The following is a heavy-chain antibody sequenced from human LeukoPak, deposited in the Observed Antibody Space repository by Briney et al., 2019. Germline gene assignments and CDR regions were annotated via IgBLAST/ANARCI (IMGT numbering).Heavy chain of an antibody. CDR2: IRHDGSDK. CDR1: GFTFSRNG. Sequence: GGSLRLSCAASGFTFSRNGIHWVRQAPGKGLEWVASIRHDGSDKYYAHSVKGRFTISRDNFKNTVYLQMNSLRAEDTAVYYCAKCDSTGYYSVELVDYWGQGTLVTVSS. V-gene: IGHV3-30*02. J-gene: IGHJ4*02. D-gene: IGHD3-22*01. CDR3: AKCDSTGYYSVELVDY.